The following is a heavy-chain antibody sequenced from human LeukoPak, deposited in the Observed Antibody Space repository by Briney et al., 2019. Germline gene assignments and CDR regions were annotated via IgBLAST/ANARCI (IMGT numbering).Heavy chain of an antibody. CDR1: GYTFSGYY. J-gene: IGHJ4*02. CDR2: INPNSGGT. D-gene: IGHD2-2*01. CDR3: ARVWKVVPARGWNY. Sequence: ASVNVSCKASGYTFSGYYMHWVRQAPGQGLEWMGWINPNSGGTNYAQKFQGRVTMTRDTSISTAYMELSRLRSDDTAVYYCARVWKVVPARGWNYWGQGTLVTVSS. V-gene: IGHV1-2*02.